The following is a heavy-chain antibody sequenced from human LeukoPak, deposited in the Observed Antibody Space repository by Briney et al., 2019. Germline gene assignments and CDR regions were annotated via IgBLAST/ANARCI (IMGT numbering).Heavy chain of an antibody. V-gene: IGHV3-30*02. Sequence: GGTLRLSCAASGFTFSSYGMHWVRQAPGKGLEWVAFIRYDGSNKYYADSVKGRFTISRDNSKNTLYLQMNSLRAEDTSVYYCAKLLVTYYYDISGYADAFHIWVQGTMVTVSS. J-gene: IGHJ3*02. D-gene: IGHD3-22*01. CDR3: AKLLVTYYYDISGYADAFHI. CDR1: GFTFSSYG. CDR2: IRYDGSNK.